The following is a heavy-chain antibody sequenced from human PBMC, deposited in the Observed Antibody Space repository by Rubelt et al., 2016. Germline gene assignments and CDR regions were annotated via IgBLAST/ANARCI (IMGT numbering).Heavy chain of an antibody. Sequence: QVQLQESGPGLVKPSETLSLTCAVYGGSFSDYYWSWIRQPPGKGLEWIGEINHSGRSNYTPSLKRRVPLLVDTSKNQFSLKLSSVTAADTAVYYCAREGSSGWSWMDVWGQGTTVTVSS. CDR1: GGSFSDYY. V-gene: IGHV4-34*01. J-gene: IGHJ6*02. CDR3: AREGSSGWSWMDV. CDR2: INHSGRS. D-gene: IGHD6-19*01.